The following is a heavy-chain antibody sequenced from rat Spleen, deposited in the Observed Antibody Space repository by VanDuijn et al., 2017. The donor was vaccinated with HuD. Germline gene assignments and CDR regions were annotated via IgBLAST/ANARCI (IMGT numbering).Heavy chain of an antibody. V-gene: IGHV5-29*01. CDR3: ATSSRTYYFDY. Sequence: EVQLVESDGGLVQPGRSLKLSCAASGFTFSNYDMAWVRQAPTKGLEWVASISYDGTATYYRDSVKGRFTLSRDNAKSTLYLQMGSLRSEDTATYYCATSSRTYYFDYWGQGVMVTVSS. CDR2: ISYDGTAT. J-gene: IGHJ2*01. D-gene: IGHD1-8*01. CDR1: GFTFSNYD.